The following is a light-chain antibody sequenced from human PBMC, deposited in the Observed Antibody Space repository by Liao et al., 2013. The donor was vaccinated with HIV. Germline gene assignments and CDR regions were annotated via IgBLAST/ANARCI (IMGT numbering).Light chain of an antibody. J-gene: IGLJ2*01. CDR2: YDT. V-gene: IGLV3-21*04. CDR3: QVWDSSSDHVV. CDR1: NIGSDT. Sequence: SFVLTQPPSVSVAPGQTATISCGGDNIGSDTVHWYRQQPGQAPVVVIFYDTDRPSVIPERFSGSNSGNTATLTINRVEAGDEADYYCQVWDSSSDHVVFGGGTKLTVL.